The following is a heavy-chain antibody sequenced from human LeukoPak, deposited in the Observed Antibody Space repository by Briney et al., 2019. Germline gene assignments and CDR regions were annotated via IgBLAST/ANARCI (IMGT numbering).Heavy chain of an antibody. J-gene: IGHJ1*01. CDR1: GYTFTSYY. CDR3: ASSSSSWYFYFQH. V-gene: IGHV1-46*01. CDR2: INPSGGST. Sequence: ASVKVSCKASGYTFTSYYMHWVRQAPGQGLERMGIINPSGGSTSYAQKFQGRVTMTRDTSTSTVYMELSSLRSEDTAVYYCASSSSSWYFYFQHWGQGTLVTVSS. D-gene: IGHD6-13*01.